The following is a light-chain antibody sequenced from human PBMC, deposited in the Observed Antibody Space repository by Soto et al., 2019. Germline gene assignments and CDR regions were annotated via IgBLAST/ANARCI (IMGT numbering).Light chain of an antibody. CDR3: SSYTGSSTYVV. CDR2: DVD. V-gene: IGLV2-14*03. CDR1: SSDVGGYNY. Sequence: QSALTQAASVSGSPGQSITISCTGTSSDVGGYNYVSWYQHHPGKAPKLMIYDVDIRPSGVSNRFSGSKSGNTASLTISGLQAEDEADYYCSSYTGSSTYVVFGGGTKLTVL. J-gene: IGLJ2*01.